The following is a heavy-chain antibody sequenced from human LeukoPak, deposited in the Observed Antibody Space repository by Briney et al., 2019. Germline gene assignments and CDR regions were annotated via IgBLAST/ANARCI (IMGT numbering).Heavy chain of an antibody. CDR2: VRSDGDIK. V-gene: IGHV3-30*02. D-gene: IGHD4-23*01. Sequence: GGSLRLSCAASGFTFSNYGMHWVRQAPGKGLEWVAFVRSDGDIKYYADSVKGRFTISRDNSRTTLYLQMKSLRAEDTAVYHCAKDLPTPYFDYWGQGTLVTVSS. CDR3: AKDLPTPYFDY. J-gene: IGHJ4*02. CDR1: GFTFSNYG.